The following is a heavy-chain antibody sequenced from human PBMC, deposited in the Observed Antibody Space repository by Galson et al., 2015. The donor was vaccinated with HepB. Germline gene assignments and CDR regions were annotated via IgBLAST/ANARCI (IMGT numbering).Heavy chain of an antibody. CDR2: IYYSGST. D-gene: IGHD5-12*01. Sequence: SETLSLTCTVSGGSISSSTYYWGWIRQPPGKGLEWIGNIYYSGSTYYNPSLKSRVIISVDTSKNQFSLRLSSVTAADTAVYYCARERVSSGYDWLQYFQHWGQGTLVTVSS. V-gene: IGHV4-39*07. CDR3: ARERVSSGYDWLQYFQH. J-gene: IGHJ1*01. CDR1: GGSISSSTYY.